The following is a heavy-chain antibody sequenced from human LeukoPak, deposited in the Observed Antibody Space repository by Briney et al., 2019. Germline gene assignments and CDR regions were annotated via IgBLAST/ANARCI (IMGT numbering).Heavy chain of an antibody. D-gene: IGHD6-19*01. V-gene: IGHV4-59*01. CDR1: GGSISSYY. J-gene: IGHJ4*02. CDR3: ARDGSGSSDWYNFDY. CDR2: IYYSGST. Sequence: SETLSLACTVSGGSISSYYWSWIGQPPEKGLEWIGYIYYSGSTNYNPSLKSRVTISVDTSKNQFSLKLSSVTAADTAVYYCARDGSGSSDWYNFDYWGQGTLVTVSS.